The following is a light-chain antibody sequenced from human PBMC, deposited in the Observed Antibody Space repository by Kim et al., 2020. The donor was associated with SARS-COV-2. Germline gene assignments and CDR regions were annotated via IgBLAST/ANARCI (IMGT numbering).Light chain of an antibody. V-gene: IGKV3-15*01. Sequence: VSPGERAILSCRASQSVRSNLAWYQLKPGQPPRLLIYGASTRATGIPARFSGSGSGTEFTLTISSLQSEDLAFYYCQQNNNWPLTFGGGTKVDIK. CDR3: QQNNNWPLT. CDR2: GAS. CDR1: QSVRSN. J-gene: IGKJ4*01.